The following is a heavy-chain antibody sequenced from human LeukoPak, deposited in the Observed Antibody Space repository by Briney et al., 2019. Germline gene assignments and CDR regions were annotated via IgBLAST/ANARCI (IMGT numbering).Heavy chain of an antibody. CDR1: GFTFSSYA. J-gene: IGHJ4*02. D-gene: IGHD3-3*01. CDR3: AKDSGGYDFWSGSAFDY. CDR2: IRYDGSNK. V-gene: IGHV3-30*02. Sequence: GRSLRLSCAASGFTFSSYAMHWVRQAPGKGLEWVAFIRYDGSNKYYADSVKGRFTISRDNSKNTLYLQMNSLRAEDTAVYYCAKDSGGYDFWSGSAFDYWGQGTLVTVSS.